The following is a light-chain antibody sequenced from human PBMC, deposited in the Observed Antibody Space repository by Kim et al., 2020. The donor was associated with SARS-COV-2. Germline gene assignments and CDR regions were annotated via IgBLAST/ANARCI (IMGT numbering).Light chain of an antibody. CDR2: QDS. CDR1: KWGDKY. CDR3: QAWDSSTYV. V-gene: IGLV3-1*01. Sequence: ESPEQTASITCSGDKWGDKYACWYQQKPGQSPVLVIDQDSKRPSGIPERFSGSNSGNTATLTIRGTQAMDEADYYCQAWDSSTYVFGAGTKVTVL. J-gene: IGLJ1*01.